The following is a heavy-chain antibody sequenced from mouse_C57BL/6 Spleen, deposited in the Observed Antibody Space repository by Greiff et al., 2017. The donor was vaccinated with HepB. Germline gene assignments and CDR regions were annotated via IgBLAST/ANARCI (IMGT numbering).Heavy chain of an antibody. CDR2: ISSGSSTI. J-gene: IGHJ2*01. Sequence: EVKVEESGGGLVKPGGSLKLSCAASGFTFSDYGMHWVRQAPEKGLEWVAYISSGSSTIYYADTVKGRVTISRDNAKNTLFLQMTSLRSEDTAMYYCARLITTVVFDYWGQGTTLTVSS. D-gene: IGHD1-1*01. CDR3: ARLITTVVFDY. CDR1: GFTFSDYG. V-gene: IGHV5-17*01.